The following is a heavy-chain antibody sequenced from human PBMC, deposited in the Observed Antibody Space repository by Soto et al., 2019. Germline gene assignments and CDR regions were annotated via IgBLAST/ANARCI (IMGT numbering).Heavy chain of an antibody. CDR2: IWFDGSDK. Sequence: GGSLRLSCAASGFTFSNYGMHWVRQAPGKGLEWVALIWFDGSDKYYADSVKGRFTMSRDNSKDTVFLQMNSLRAEDTAMYYCARLYCSSPSCYSVGDFDIRGQVTMVTVSS. V-gene: IGHV3-33*01. CDR3: ARLYCSSPSCYSVGDFDI. CDR1: GFTFSNYG. D-gene: IGHD2-2*01. J-gene: IGHJ3*02.